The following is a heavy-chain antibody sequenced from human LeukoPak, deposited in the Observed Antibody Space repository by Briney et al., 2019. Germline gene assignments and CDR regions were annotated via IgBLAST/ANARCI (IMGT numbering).Heavy chain of an antibody. J-gene: IGHJ4*02. CDR2: INHSGST. V-gene: IGHV4-34*01. CDR3: ARGIAVAGTLYYFDY. D-gene: IGHD6-19*01. Sequence: SETLSLTCAVYGGSFSGYYWGWIRQPPGKGLEWIGEINHSGSTNYNPSLKSRVTISVDTSKNQFSLKLSSVTAADTAVYYCARGIAVAGTLYYFDYWGQGTLVTVSS. CDR1: GGSFSGYY.